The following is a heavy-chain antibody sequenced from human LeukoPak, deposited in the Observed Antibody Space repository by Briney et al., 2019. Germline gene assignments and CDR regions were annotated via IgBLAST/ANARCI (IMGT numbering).Heavy chain of an antibody. CDR3: ARGRQDVTMIVVVMTAVSYYLDV. V-gene: IGHV4-34*01. Sequence: SETLSLTCAVYGGSFSGYYWTWIRQTPEKGLEWIGVMNPNGSTNYNPSLKSRVTISVDTSKNQFSLELSSVTAADTAVYYCARGRQDVTMIVVVMTAVSYYLDVWGKGTTVTVS. J-gene: IGHJ6*03. CDR1: GGSFSGYY. CDR2: MNPNGST. D-gene: IGHD3-22*01.